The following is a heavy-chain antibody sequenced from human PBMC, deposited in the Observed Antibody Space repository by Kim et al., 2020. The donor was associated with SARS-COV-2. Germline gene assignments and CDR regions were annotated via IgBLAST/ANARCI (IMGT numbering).Heavy chain of an antibody. CDR3: ARELYCSGGSCYGVLNGWFDP. V-gene: IGHV1-46*01. Sequence: ASVKVSCKASGYTFTSYYMHWVRQAPGQGLEWMGIINPSGGSTSYAQKFQGRVTMTRDTSTSTVYMELSSLRSEDTAVYYCARELYCSGGSCYGVLNGWFDPWGQGTLVTVSS. J-gene: IGHJ5*02. CDR2: INPSGGST. CDR1: GYTFTSYY. D-gene: IGHD2-15*01.